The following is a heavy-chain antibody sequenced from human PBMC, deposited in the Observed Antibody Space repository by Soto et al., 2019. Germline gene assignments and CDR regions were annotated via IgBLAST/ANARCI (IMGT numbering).Heavy chain of an antibody. CDR1: GFTFSSYA. J-gene: IGHJ4*02. Sequence: GGSLSLSCSPSGFTFSSYARHWVRQAPGKGLEYVSAISSNGGSTYYADSVKGRFTISRDNSKNTLYLQMSSLRAEDTAVYYCVKDLRRRDADYWGQGTLVTVSS. V-gene: IGHV3-64D*08. CDR2: ISSNGGST. CDR3: VKDLRRRDADY. D-gene: IGHD2-2*01.